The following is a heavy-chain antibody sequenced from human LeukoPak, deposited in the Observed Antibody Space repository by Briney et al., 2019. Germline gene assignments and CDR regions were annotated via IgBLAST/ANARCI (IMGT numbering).Heavy chain of an antibody. J-gene: IGHJ4*02. Sequence: GSLRLSCAASGFTFSSSAMSWVRQAPGKGLEWVSAISNNGGYTYYADSVKGRFTISRDISKNTVYLQMNSLRVEDTAVYFCARGAATGPTLGLDYWGQGTLVTVSS. CDR2: ISNNGGYT. CDR3: ARGAATGPTLGLDY. CDR1: GFTFSSSA. V-gene: IGHV3-23*01. D-gene: IGHD6-13*01.